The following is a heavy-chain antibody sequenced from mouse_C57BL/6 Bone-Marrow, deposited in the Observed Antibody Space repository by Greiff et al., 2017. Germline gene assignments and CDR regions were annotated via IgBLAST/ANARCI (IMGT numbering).Heavy chain of an antibody. J-gene: IGHJ2*01. D-gene: IGHD1-1*01. CDR2: IYPGDGDT. V-gene: IGHV1-82*01. CDR3: ATYYYGSSYGY. CDR1: GYAFSSSW. Sequence: QVQLQQSEPELVKPGASVKISCKASGYAFSSSWMNWVKQRPGKGLEWIGRIYPGDGDTNYNGKFKGKATLTADKSSSTAYMQLSSLTSEDSAVYFCATYYYGSSYGYWGQGTTLTVSS.